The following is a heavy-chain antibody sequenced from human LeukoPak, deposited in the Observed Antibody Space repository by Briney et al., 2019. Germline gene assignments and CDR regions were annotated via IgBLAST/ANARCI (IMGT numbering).Heavy chain of an antibody. J-gene: IGHJ3*02. Sequence: ASVKVSCKASGYTLTGYYMHWVRQAPGQGLEWMGWINPNSGGTNYAQKFQGRVTMTRDTSISTAYMELSRLRSDDTAVYYCARDQSWFDAFDIWGQGTMVTVSS. V-gene: IGHV1-2*02. CDR3: ARDQSWFDAFDI. D-gene: IGHD3-9*01. CDR1: GYTLTGYY. CDR2: INPNSGGT.